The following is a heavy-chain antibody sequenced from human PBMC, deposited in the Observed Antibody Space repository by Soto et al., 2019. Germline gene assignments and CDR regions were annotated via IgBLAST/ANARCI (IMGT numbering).Heavy chain of an antibody. V-gene: IGHV3-23*01. Sequence: PGGSLRLSCASTGFSFRSYGMSCVSQAPGEGLEWVSVISNDGGRTYYADSVKGRLTISRENSKNTVFLQMKSLRAEDTAIYYCAKVELVVGQRYRNCEPWGQGP. J-gene: IGHJ5*02. CDR3: AKVELVVGQRYRNCEP. CDR2: ISNDGGRT. D-gene: IGHD1-1*01. CDR1: GFSFRSYG.